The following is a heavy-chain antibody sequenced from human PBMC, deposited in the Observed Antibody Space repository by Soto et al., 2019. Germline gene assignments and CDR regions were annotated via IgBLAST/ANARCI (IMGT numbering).Heavy chain of an antibody. V-gene: IGHV4-34*01. CDR3: AQGGGSLWS. Sequence: QVQLQQWGAGLLKPSETLSLTCAVYGGSFSNYYWSWIRQPPGKGLEWIGEINLSVSTNYNPSLKSRVTMSLDTSKNQFSRKRTSVTAADTAVYYCAQGGGSLWSWGQGTLVTVSS. CDR1: GGSFSNYY. D-gene: IGHD3-10*01. J-gene: IGHJ5*02. CDR2: INLSVST.